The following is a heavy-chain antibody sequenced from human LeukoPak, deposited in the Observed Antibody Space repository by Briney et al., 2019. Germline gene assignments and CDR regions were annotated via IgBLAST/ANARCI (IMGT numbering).Heavy chain of an antibody. CDR2: INPNSGGT. CDR1: GYTFTGYY. J-gene: IGHJ4*02. CDR3: ARDWGDGYNFLLRSDY. V-gene: IGHV1-2*02. D-gene: IGHD5-24*01. Sequence: ASVKVSCKASGYTFTGYYMHWVRQAPRQGLEWMGWINPNSGGTNYAQKFQGRVTMTRDTSISTAYMELSRLRSDDTAVYYCARDWGDGYNFLLRSDYWGQGTLVTVSS.